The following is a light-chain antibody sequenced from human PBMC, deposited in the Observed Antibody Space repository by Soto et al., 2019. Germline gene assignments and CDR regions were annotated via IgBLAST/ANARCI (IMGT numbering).Light chain of an antibody. J-gene: IGKJ1*01. Sequence: EIVMTQSPATLSVSPGERATLSCRASQSIAGNLAWYQQKPGQAPRLLIYHAIARATGIPTRFSGSGSGTEFTLTISRLEPEDSATYYCQQSYSTTWTFGQGTKVDIK. CDR2: HAI. V-gene: IGKV3-15*01. CDR1: QSIAGN. CDR3: QQSYSTTWT.